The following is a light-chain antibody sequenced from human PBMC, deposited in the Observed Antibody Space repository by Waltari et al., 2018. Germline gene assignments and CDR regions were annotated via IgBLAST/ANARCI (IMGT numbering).Light chain of an antibody. V-gene: IGKV3-11*01. CDR3: QQRSNWPHT. J-gene: IGKJ2*01. CDR1: QSVSSY. CDR2: DAS. Sequence: EIVLTQSTATLSLSPGERATLSCRASQSVSSYLAWSQQKPGQAPRLLIYDASNRATGIPARFSSSGSGTDFTLTISSLEPEDFAVYYCQQRSNWPHTFGQGTKLEIK.